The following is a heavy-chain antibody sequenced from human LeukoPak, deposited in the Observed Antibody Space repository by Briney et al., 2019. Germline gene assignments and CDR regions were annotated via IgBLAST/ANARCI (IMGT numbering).Heavy chain of an antibody. CDR2: IIPIFGTA. Sequence: SVKVSCKASGGTFSSYAISWVRRAPGQGLEWMGGIIPIFGTANYAQKFQGRVTITTDESTSTAYMELSSLRSEDTAVYYCAREGDGYNGVFDYWGQGTLVTVSS. D-gene: IGHD5-24*01. CDR3: AREGDGYNGVFDY. J-gene: IGHJ4*02. V-gene: IGHV1-69*05. CDR1: GGTFSSYA.